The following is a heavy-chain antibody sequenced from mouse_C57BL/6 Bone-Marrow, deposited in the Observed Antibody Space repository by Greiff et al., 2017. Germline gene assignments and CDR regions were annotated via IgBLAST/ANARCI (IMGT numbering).Heavy chain of an antibody. Sequence: VQLQQSGPELVKPGASVKISCKASGYTFTDYYINWVKQRPGQGLEWIGWIFPGSGSTYYNEKFKGKATLTVDKSSSTAYMLLSGLTSEDSAVYFCARGVGLDYYYFDYWGQGTTLTVSS. CDR1: GYTFTDYY. D-gene: IGHD1-1*01. V-gene: IGHV1-75*01. J-gene: IGHJ2*01. CDR3: ARGVGLDYYYFDY. CDR2: IFPGSGST.